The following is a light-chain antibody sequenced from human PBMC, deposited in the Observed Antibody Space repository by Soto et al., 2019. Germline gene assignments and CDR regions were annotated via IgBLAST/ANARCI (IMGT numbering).Light chain of an antibody. J-gene: IGKJ2*03. Sequence: SCRASQTVTTNLAWYQQKPGQAPRLLIYGASARASGIPARFSGSGSGTEFTLTISSLQSEDFAVYYCFQYDMCPLSFGQGTKVDIK. CDR2: GAS. V-gene: IGKV3-15*01. CDR3: FQYDMCPLS. CDR1: QTVTTN.